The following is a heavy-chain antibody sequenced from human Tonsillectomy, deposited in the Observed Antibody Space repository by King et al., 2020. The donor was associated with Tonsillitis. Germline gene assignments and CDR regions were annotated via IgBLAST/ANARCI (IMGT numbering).Heavy chain of an antibody. V-gene: IGHV4-38-2*01. CDR3: ARGDILSYGIDV. J-gene: IGHJ6*02. D-gene: IGHD3-9*01. CDR2: IYHSGST. Sequence: VQLQESGPGLIKPSETLSLTCAVSGYSISSGYYWVWIRQPPGKGLEWIGNIYHSGSTYYNPSLKSRVTISVDTSKNQFSLKLTSVTAADTAVYYCARGDILSYGIDVWGQGTTVTVSS. CDR1: GYSISSGYY.